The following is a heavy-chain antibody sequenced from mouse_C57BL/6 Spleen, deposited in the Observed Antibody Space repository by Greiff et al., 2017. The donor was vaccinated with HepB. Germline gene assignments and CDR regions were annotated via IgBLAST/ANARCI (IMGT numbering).Heavy chain of an antibody. V-gene: IGHV1-82*01. CDR1: GYAFSSSW. D-gene: IGHD2-13*01. CDR3: GLRYFDV. Sequence: VQLQQSGPELVKPGASVKISCKASGYAFSSSWMNWVKQRPGKGLEWIGRIYPGDGDTNYNGKFKGKATLTADKSSSTAYMQLSSLTSEDSAVYFCGLRYFDVWGTGTTVTVSS. J-gene: IGHJ1*03. CDR2: IYPGDGDT.